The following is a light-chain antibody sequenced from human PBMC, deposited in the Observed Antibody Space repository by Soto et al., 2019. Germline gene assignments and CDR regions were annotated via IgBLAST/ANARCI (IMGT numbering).Light chain of an antibody. CDR3: SSYTSSHIVV. CDR1: SSDVGGYNY. J-gene: IGLJ2*01. V-gene: IGLV2-14*01. Sequence: QSALTQPASVSGSPGQSITISCTGTSSDVGGYNYVSWYQQHPGKAPKLMIYDVSNRPSGVTNRFSGSKSGNTASLTISGLQAEDEADFYCSSYTSSHIVVFGGGTNLTVL. CDR2: DVS.